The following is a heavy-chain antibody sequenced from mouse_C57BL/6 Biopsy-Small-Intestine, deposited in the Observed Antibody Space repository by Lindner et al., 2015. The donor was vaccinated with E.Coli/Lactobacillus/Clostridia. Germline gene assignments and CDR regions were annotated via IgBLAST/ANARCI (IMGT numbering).Heavy chain of an antibody. J-gene: IGHJ1*03. D-gene: IGHD1-1*01. CDR2: INPGGGDT. CDR1: GYALSNSW. CDR3: AKGAYYHGSSPYWYFDV. Sequence: VQLQESGPELVKPGASVKISCKASGYALSNSWMNWVKQRPGQGLEWIGVINPGGGDTTYNQRFKGKATLTVDQSSSTAYMQLNSLTSEDSAVYYCAKGAYYHGSSPYWYFDVWGTGTAVTVSS. V-gene: IGHV1-82*01.